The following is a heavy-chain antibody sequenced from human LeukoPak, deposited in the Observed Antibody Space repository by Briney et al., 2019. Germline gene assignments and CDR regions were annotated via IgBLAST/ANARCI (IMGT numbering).Heavy chain of an antibody. CDR3: ARAFCVGECFVLHIFFDS. V-gene: IGHV4-4*01. D-gene: IGHD2-21*01. J-gene: IGHJ4*02. CDR2: IYQRATV. Sequence: NSGGSLRLSCAASGFTFRRYWMTWVRQAPGKGVEWVGRIYQRATVHYNPSLKSRVTISLDTSKNHFSLNLRSMQASDTAVYSCARAFCVGECFVLHIFFDSWGQGTLVTVSS. CDR1: GFTFRRYW.